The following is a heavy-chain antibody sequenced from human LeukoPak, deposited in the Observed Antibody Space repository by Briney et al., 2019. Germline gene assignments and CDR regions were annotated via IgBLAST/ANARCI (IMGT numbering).Heavy chain of an antibody. Sequence: GGSLRLSCAASGFTFSSYWMHWVRQAPGKGLVWVSRINSDGSSTSYADSVEGRFTISRDNAKNTLYVRMNSLRAEDTAVYYCARGSHYYDSSGSYPFGFWGQGTLVTVSS. V-gene: IGHV3-74*01. CDR3: ARGSHYYDSSGSYPFGF. D-gene: IGHD3-22*01. CDR2: INSDGSST. J-gene: IGHJ4*02. CDR1: GFTFSSYW.